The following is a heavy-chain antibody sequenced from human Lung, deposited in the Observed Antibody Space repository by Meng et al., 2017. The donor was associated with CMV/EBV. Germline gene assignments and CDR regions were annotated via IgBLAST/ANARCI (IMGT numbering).Heavy chain of an antibody. D-gene: IGHD6-19*01. CDR2: ISAYNGDT. J-gene: IGHJ4*02. V-gene: IGHV1-18*01. Sequence: SGYIFTKYGVNWMRQAPGQGLEWMGWISAYNGDTMYAPKVQGRVTMTTDTSTSTAYMELRGLRSDDTAVYYCARDAGTIAVSGIGDYWGQGTLVTVSS. CDR1: GYIFTKYG. CDR3: ARDAGTIAVSGIGDY.